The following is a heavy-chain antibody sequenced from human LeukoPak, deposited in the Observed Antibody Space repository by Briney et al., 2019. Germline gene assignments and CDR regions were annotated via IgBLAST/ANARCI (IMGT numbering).Heavy chain of an antibody. CDR2: ISGYNGYT. Sequence: ASVKVSCKASGYILSNFGINWVRQAPGQGLEWMGWISGYNGYTKYAQKLQGRVTMTTDTSTSTAHMELRSLRSDDTAVYYCARVSPHRKMSYGNQNWFDTWGQGTLVTVSS. CDR3: ARVSPHRKMSYGNQNWFDT. CDR1: GYILSNFG. D-gene: IGHD3-16*01. J-gene: IGHJ5*02. V-gene: IGHV1-18*01.